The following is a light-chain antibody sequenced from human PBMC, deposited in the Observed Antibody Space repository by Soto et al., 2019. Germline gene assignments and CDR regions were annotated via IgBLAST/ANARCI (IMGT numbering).Light chain of an antibody. CDR2: GAS. J-gene: IGKJ1*01. CDR3: QQYVRSPWT. Sequence: EIVLTQSPGTLSLSPGERATLSCRASPSVSSSYLAWYQPKGGQAPRLLIYGASGRATGIPDRFSGSGSGTDFTLTISRLEPEDFAVYYCQQYVRSPWTFGQGTKVEIK. CDR1: PSVSSSY. V-gene: IGKV3-20*01.